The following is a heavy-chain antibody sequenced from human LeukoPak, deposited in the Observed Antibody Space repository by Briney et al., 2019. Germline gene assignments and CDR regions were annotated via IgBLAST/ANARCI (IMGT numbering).Heavy chain of an antibody. J-gene: IGHJ6*04. CDR2: ISGSGGST. Sequence: EPGGSLRLSRAASGFTFSSYGMSWVRQAPGKGLEWVSAISGSGGSTYYADSVKGRFTISRDNAKNSLYLQMNSLRAEDTAVYYCAELGITMIGGVWGKGTTVTISS. CDR3: AELGITMIGGV. D-gene: IGHD3-10*02. V-gene: IGHV3-23*01. CDR1: GFTFSSYG.